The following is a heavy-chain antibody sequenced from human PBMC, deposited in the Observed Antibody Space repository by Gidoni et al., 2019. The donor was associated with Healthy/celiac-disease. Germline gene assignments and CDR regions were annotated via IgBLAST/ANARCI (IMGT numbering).Heavy chain of an antibody. V-gene: IGHV2-70*11. D-gene: IGHD6-19*01. Sequence: STSGMCVSWIRQPPGKALEWLARIDWDDDKYYRKSLKTRLTISKDTSKNQVVLTMTNMDPVDTATYYCARTSTGESSGWWIDYWGQGTLVTVSS. CDR3: ARTSTGESSGWWIDY. J-gene: IGHJ4*02. CDR1: STSGMC. CDR2: IDWDDDK.